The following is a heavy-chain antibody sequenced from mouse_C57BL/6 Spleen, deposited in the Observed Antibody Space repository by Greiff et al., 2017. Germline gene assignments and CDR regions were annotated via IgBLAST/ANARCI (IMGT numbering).Heavy chain of an antibody. CDR2: IWTGGGT. D-gene: IGHD1-1*01. Sequence: VKLMESGPGLVAPSQSLSITCTVSGFSLTSYAISWVRQPPGTGLEWLGVIWTGGGTNYNSALKSRLSISKDNSKSQVFLKMNSLQTDDTARYYCARNYYGSSYAMDYWGQGTSVTVSS. CDR1: GFSLTSYA. J-gene: IGHJ4*01. V-gene: IGHV2-9-1*01. CDR3: ARNYYGSSYAMDY.